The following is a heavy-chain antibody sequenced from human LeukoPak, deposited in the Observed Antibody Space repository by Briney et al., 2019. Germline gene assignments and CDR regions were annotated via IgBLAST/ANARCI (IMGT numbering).Heavy chain of an antibody. CDR3: ARDYSGDLGYFDY. J-gene: IGHJ4*02. V-gene: IGHV6-1*01. CDR1: GDSFSSNSAA. D-gene: IGHD3-10*01. CDR2: TYYRSKWYN. Sequence: SQTLSLTCAISGDSFSSNSAAWTWLRQSPSRGLEWLGRTYYRSKWYNDYAVAVKSRITINPDTSKNQFSLQLNSVTPEDTAMYYCARDYSGDLGYFDYWGQGTLVTVSS.